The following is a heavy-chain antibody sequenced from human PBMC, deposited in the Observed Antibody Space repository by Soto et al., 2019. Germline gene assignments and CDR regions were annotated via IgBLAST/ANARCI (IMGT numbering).Heavy chain of an antibody. V-gene: IGHV1-18*01. CDR2: ISAYNGNT. D-gene: IGHD6-19*01. Sequence: GASVKVSCKASGYTFTSYGISWVRQAPGQGLEWMGWISAYNGNTNYAQKLQGRVTMTTDTSTSTAYMELRSLRSDDTAVYYCARDPGIAVAGTLSPWGQGTLVTVSS. CDR1: GYTFTSYG. J-gene: IGHJ5*02. CDR3: ARDPGIAVAGTLSP.